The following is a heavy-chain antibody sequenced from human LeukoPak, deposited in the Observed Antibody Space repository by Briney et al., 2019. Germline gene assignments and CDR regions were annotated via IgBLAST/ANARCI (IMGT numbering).Heavy chain of an antibody. J-gene: IGHJ6*02. Sequence: SETLSLTCTVSGGSISSYYWSWIRQPPGKGLEWIGYIYYSGSTNYNPSLKSRVTISVDTSKNQFFLKLSSVTAADTAVYYCARRRDYYYYGMDVWGQGTTVTVSS. CDR3: ARRRDYYYYGMDV. CDR2: IYYSGST. CDR1: GGSISSYY. V-gene: IGHV4-59*08.